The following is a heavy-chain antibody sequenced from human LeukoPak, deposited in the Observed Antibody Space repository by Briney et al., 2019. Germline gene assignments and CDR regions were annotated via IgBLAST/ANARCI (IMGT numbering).Heavy chain of an antibody. CDR2: ISSSSSYI. Sequence: GGSLRLSCAASGFTFSSYSMNWVRQAPGKGLEWVSSISSSSSYIDYADSVKGRFTISRDNAKNSLYLQMNSLRAEDTAVYYCARAEAGYFDFWSGPNEMDYFDYWGQGTLVTVSS. V-gene: IGHV3-21*01. D-gene: IGHD3-3*01. J-gene: IGHJ4*02. CDR3: ARAEAGYFDFWSGPNEMDYFDY. CDR1: GFTFSSYS.